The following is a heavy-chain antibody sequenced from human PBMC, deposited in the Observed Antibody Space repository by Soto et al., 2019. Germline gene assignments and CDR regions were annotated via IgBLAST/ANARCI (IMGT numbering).Heavy chain of an antibody. CDR3: ARPDTAMFFDI. CDR2: IYYSGST. D-gene: IGHD5-18*01. Sequence: PSETLSLTCTVSGGSISSSSYYWGWIRQPPGKGLEWIGSIYYSGSTYYNPSLKSRVTISVDTSKNQFPLKLSSVTAADTAVYYCARPDTAMFFDIWGQGTMVTVSS. CDR1: GGSISSSSYY. J-gene: IGHJ3*02. V-gene: IGHV4-39*01.